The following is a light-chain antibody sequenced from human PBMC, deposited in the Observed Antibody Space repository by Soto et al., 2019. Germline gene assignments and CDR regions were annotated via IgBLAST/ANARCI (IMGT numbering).Light chain of an antibody. CDR2: DVS. J-gene: IGLJ1*01. CDR1: SSDVGGYNY. V-gene: IGLV2-14*03. CDR3: SSYTTSNTRQIV. Sequence: QSVLTHPASVSGSPGQSITTSCTGTSSDVGGYNYVSWYQHHPGKAPKLMIYDVSNRPSGVSNRFSGSKSGNTASLTISGLQPEDEAGYYCSSYTTSNTRQIVFGTGTKVTVL.